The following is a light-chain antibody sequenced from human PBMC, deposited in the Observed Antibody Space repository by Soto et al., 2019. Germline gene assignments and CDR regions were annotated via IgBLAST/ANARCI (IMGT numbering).Light chain of an antibody. CDR3: HLYGRSTMYT. CDR2: GSS. CDR1: QSVSCNS. V-gene: IGKV3-20*01. J-gene: IGKJ2*01. Sequence: VWTQAPSTLSFAPGVRAILSCRARQSVSCNSLAWYQQKPGQAPSLLIYGSSSRSTGIPDRFSGSGSGTDYTRTSSRLEPEDFALYDCHLYGRSTMYTFGQGTRLEIK.